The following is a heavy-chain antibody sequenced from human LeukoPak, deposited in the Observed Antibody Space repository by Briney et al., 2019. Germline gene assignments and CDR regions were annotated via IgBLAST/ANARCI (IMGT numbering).Heavy chain of an antibody. CDR3: ASRSGGDYPYFDY. Sequence: GGSLRLSCAASDFTVSRNYMSWVRQAPGKGLEWVSVIYSGGSTKYADSVKGRFTISRDNSKNTLYLQMNSLRVEDTALYYCASRSGGDYPYFDYWGQGALVTVSS. CDR1: DFTVSRNY. J-gene: IGHJ4*02. CDR2: IYSGGST. D-gene: IGHD4-17*01. V-gene: IGHV3-53*01.